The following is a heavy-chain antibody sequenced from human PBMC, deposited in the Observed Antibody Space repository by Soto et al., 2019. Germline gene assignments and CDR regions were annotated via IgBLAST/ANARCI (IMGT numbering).Heavy chain of an antibody. Sequence: SVKVSCKASGGTFSSYTISWVRQAPGQGLEWMGRIIPILGIANYAQKFQGRVTITADKSTSTAYMELSSLRSEDTAVYYCAIATYCCSTSCPPIXYWGQGTLVTVSS. V-gene: IGHV1-69*02. CDR1: GGTFSSYT. J-gene: IGHJ4*02. D-gene: IGHD2-2*01. CDR3: AIATYCCSTSCPPIXY. CDR2: IIPILGIA.